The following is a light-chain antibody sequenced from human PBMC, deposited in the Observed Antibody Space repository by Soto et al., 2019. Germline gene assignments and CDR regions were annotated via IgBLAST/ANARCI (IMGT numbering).Light chain of an antibody. CDR2: GAS. CDR3: QQYNSPQWT. CDR1: QTINGNY. J-gene: IGKJ1*01. V-gene: IGKV3-20*01. Sequence: ENVLTRSPGILSLSPGERATLSCRASQTINGNYLAWYQQRPGQAPRLLISGASSRATGVPEKFSGSGSGTDFTLTISRLGPEDSAVYYCQQYNSPQWTFGQGTKVEI.